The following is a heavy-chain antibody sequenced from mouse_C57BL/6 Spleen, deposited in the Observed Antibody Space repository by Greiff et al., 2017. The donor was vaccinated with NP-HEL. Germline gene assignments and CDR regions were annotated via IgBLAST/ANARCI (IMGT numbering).Heavy chain of an antibody. D-gene: IGHD2-3*01. CDR2: IHPNSGST. J-gene: IGHJ2*01. Sequence: QVQLQQSGAELVKPGASVKLSCKASGYTFTSYWMHWVKQRPGQGLEWIGMIHPNSGSTNYNEKFKSKATLTVDKSSSTAYMQLSSLTSEDSAVYYCARSLDGSWDYWGQGTTLTVSS. CDR1: GYTFTSYW. V-gene: IGHV1-64*01. CDR3: ARSLDGSWDY.